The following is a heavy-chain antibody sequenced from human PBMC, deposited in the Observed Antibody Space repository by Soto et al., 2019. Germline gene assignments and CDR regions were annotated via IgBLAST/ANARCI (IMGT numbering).Heavy chain of an antibody. V-gene: IGHV3-7*03. D-gene: IGHD3-16*01. CDR2: IKQDETEK. CDR1: GFTFNSYW. J-gene: IGHJ4*02. CDR3: ARGDYIDRRFDS. Sequence: EVQLVESGGGLVQPGGSLRLSCAASGFTFNSYWMNWVRQAPGRGLEWVADIKQDETEKYYVDSVKGRFTISRDNSKSTLYLQMNSLRVEDTAVYYCARGDYIDRRFDSWGQGTLVTVSS.